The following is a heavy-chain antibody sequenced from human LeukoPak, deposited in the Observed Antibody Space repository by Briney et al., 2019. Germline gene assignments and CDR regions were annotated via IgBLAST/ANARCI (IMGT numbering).Heavy chain of an antibody. CDR2: INHSGST. CDR1: GGSFSGYY. D-gene: IGHD2-2*01. V-gene: IGHV4-34*01. CDR3: ARTGKDIVVVPAAEHAFDI. Sequence: PSETLSLTCAVYGGSFSGYYWSWIRQPPGKGLGWIGEINHSGSTNYNPSLKSRVTISVDTSKNQFSLKLSSVTAADTAVYYCARTGKDIVVVPAAEHAFDIWGQGTMVTVPS. J-gene: IGHJ3*02.